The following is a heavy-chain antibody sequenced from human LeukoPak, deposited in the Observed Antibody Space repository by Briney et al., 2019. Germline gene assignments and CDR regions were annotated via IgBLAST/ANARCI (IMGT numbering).Heavy chain of an antibody. CDR3: ATIPIGYCSSTSCDKGGLDY. D-gene: IGHD2-2*01. J-gene: IGHJ4*02. CDR1: GGSISSSSYY. Sequence: SETLSLTCTVSGGSISSSSYYWGWIRQPPGKGLEWIGSIYYSGSTYYNPSLKSRLTLSVDTSKNQFSLKLSSVTAADTAVYYCATIPIGYCSSTSCDKGGLDYWGQGTLVTVSS. CDR2: IYYSGST. V-gene: IGHV4-39*01.